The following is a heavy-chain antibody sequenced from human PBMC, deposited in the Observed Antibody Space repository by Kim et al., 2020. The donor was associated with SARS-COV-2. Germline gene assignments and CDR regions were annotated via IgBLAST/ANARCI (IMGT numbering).Heavy chain of an antibody. D-gene: IGHD3-10*01. CDR2: I. CDR3: ARGWFGQVGDY. Sequence: IDYADSVRGRFTNSRDNARNSVYLHMNSLRGDDTAVYYCARGWFGQVGDYWGQGTRVTVSS. J-gene: IGHJ4*02. V-gene: IGHV3-21*01.